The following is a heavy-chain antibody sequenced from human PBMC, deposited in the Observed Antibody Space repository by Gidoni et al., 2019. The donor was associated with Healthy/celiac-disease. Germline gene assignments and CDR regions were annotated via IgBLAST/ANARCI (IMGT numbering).Heavy chain of an antibody. CDR1: GGSISSSSYY. CDR2: IYYSGST. D-gene: IGHD4-17*01. Sequence: QLQLQESGPGLVKPSETLSLPCTVSGGSISSSSYYWGWIRQPPGKGLEWIGSIYYSGSTYYNPSLKSRVTISVDTSKNQFSLKLSSVTAADTAVYYCGGYGDRYNWFDPWGQGTLVTVSS. CDR3: GGYGDRYNWFDP. J-gene: IGHJ5*02. V-gene: IGHV4-39*01.